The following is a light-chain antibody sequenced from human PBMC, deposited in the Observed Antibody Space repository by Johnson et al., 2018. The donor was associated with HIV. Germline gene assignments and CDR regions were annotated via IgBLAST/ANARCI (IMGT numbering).Light chain of an antibody. CDR2: ENN. CDR3: GTWDSSLSAGGV. Sequence: QSVLTQPPSVSAAPGQKVTISCSGSSSNIGNNYVSWYQQLQGTAPKLLIYENNKRPSGIPDRFSGSKSGTSATLGITGLPTGDEADYYCGTWDSSLSAGGVFGTGTKVTVL. V-gene: IGLV1-51*02. J-gene: IGLJ1*01. CDR1: SSNIGNNY.